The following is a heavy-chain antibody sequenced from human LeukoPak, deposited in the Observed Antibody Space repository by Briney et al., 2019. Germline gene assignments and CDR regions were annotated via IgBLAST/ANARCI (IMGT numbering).Heavy chain of an antibody. D-gene: IGHD2-15*01. Sequence: VASVKVSCKASGYTFTGYYMNWVRQAPGQGLEWMGWINPNSGGTNYAQKFQGRVTMTRDTSISTAYMELSRLRSDDTAAYYCSPEAADTWGQGTLVTVFS. CDR2: INPNSGGT. V-gene: IGHV1-2*02. J-gene: IGHJ4*02. CDR3: SPEAADT. CDR1: GYTFTGYY.